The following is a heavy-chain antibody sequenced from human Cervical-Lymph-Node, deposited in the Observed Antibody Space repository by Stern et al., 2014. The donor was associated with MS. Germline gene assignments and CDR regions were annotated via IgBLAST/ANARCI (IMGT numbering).Heavy chain of an antibody. D-gene: IGHD2/OR15-2a*01. CDR1: GDTFLSYT. V-gene: IGHV1-69*01. J-gene: IGHJ6*02. CDR3: AGASGNKYYYYYGMDV. Sequence: VQLLESGAEVKKPGSSVRVSCKASGDTFLSYTFRWVRQAPGQGLEWMGGIVPIFRTANYAQKFQGRVTITADESTSTAYMDLSSLRSEDTAVYYCAGASGNKYYYYYGMDVWGQGTTVTVSS. CDR2: IVPIFRTA.